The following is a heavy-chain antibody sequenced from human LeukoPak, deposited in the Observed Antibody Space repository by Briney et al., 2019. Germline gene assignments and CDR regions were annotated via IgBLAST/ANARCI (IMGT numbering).Heavy chain of an antibody. CDR3: ARVDCSGGSCYSPFDY. CDR2: ISGSGGST. CDR1: GFTFSSYA. Sequence: PGGSLRLSCAASGFTFSSYAMSWVRQAPGKGLEWVSAISGSGGSTYYADSVKGRFTISRDNSKNTLYLQMNSLRAEDTAVYYCARVDCSGGSCYSPFDYWGQGTLVTVSS. J-gene: IGHJ4*02. D-gene: IGHD2-15*01. V-gene: IGHV3-23*01.